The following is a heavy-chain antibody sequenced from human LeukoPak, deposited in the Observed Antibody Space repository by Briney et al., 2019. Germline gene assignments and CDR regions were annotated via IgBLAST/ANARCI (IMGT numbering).Heavy chain of an antibody. Sequence: GASVKVSCKGSGYTFTSYCMHWVRQAPGQGLEWMGIINPSGGSTSYAQKFQGRVTMTRDTSTNTVYMEMSSLRSEKTAVYYCASRSRDGYNWYAFDIWGQGTMVTVSS. J-gene: IGHJ3*02. V-gene: IGHV1-46*01. CDR1: GYTFTSYC. CDR2: INPSGGST. D-gene: IGHD5-24*01. CDR3: ASRSRDGYNWYAFDI.